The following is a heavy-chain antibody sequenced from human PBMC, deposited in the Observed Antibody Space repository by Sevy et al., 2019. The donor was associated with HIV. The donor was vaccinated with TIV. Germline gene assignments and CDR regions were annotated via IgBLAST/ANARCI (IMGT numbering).Heavy chain of an antibody. CDR2: INHSGST. CDR1: GGSFSGYY. Sequence: SETLSLTCAVYGGSFSGYYWSWIRRPPGKGLEWIGEINHSGSTNYNPSLKSRVTISVDTSKNQFSLRLSSVTAADTAVYYCASGFSGSYRPAFDVWGRGTGVTVSS. V-gene: IGHV4-34*01. D-gene: IGHD1-26*01. J-gene: IGHJ3*01. CDR3: ASGFSGSYRPAFDV.